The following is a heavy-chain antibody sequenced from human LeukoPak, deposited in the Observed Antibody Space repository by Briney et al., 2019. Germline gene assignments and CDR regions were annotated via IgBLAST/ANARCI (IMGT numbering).Heavy chain of an antibody. J-gene: IGHJ5*02. CDR3: ARSSYLQGPFRFDP. D-gene: IGHD2-21*01. CDR1: GGSISSYY. CDR2: IYYSGST. V-gene: IGHV4-59*08. Sequence: SETLSLTCTVSGGSISSYYWSWIRQPPGKGLEWIGYIYYSGSTNYNPSLKSRVTISVDTSKNQFSLKLSSVTAADTAVYYCARSSYLQGPFRFDPWGQGTLVTVSS.